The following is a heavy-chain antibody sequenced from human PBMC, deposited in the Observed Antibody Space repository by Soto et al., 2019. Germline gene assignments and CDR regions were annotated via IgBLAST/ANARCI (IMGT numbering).Heavy chain of an antibody. Sequence: PGGSLRLSCAASGFTFSSYAMSWVRQAPGKGPEWVSAISGSGGSTYYADSVKGRFTISRDNSKNTLYLQMNSLRAEDTAVYYCSGLVVAEYYFDYWGQGTLVTVSS. CDR1: GFTFSSYA. D-gene: IGHD2-15*01. CDR2: ISGSGGST. V-gene: IGHV3-23*01. CDR3: SGLVVAEYYFDY. J-gene: IGHJ4*02.